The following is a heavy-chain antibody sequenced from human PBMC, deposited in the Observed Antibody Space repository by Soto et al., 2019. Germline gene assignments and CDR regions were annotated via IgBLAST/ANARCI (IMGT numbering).Heavy chain of an antibody. J-gene: IGHJ5*02. V-gene: IGHV4-30-4*01. Sequence: SETLSLTCTVSGGSISSSSYYWSWIRQPPGKGMEWTGYIYHSGSTYYNPSLKSRVTISVDTSKNQFSLKLSSVTAAYTAVYYCARERPDGARLDPWGQGTLVTVSS. CDR3: ARERPDGARLDP. CDR1: GGSISSSSYY. D-gene: IGHD6-6*01. CDR2: IYHSGST.